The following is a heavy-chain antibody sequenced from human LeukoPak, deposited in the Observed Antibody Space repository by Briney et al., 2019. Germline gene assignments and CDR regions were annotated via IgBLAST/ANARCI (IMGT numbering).Heavy chain of an antibody. CDR2: ISYDGSNK. V-gene: IGHV3-30-3*01. CDR3: ARDSARISGYYDSIGGNAFDI. J-gene: IGHJ3*02. CDR1: RFTFSSYA. Sequence: GGSLRLSCAASRFTFSSYAMSWVRQAPGKGLEWVAVISYDGSNKYYADSVKGRFTISRDNSKNTLYLQMNSLRAEDTAVYYCARDSARISGYYDSIGGNAFDIWGQGTMVTLSS. D-gene: IGHD3-22*01.